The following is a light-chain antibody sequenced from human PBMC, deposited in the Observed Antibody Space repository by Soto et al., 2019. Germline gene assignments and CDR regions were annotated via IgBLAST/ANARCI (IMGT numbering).Light chain of an antibody. CDR1: QSVSSSY. V-gene: IGKV3D-20*02. Sequence: EIVMTQSPATLSVSPGERATLSCRSSQSVSSSYLAWYQQKPGQAPRLLIYDASNRATGIPARFSGSGSGTDFTLTISSLEPEDFAVYYCQQRSNWQVTFGQGTRLEI. CDR2: DAS. CDR3: QQRSNWQVT. J-gene: IGKJ5*01.